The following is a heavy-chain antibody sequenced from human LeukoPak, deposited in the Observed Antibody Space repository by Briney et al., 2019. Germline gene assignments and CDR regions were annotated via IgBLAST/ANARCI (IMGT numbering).Heavy chain of an antibody. CDR3: AREAWEAIFGVTVNYYYYMDV. CDR2: ISHDGSKK. J-gene: IGHJ6*03. Sequence: GGSLRLSRAASGFIFSKYAIHWVRQAPGRGLEWVAVISHDGSKKDYADSVKGRFTISRDNSKNTQSLQMNSLRAEDTAVYYCAREAWEAIFGVTVNYYYYMDVWGKGTTVTVSS. CDR1: GFIFSKYA. D-gene: IGHD3-3*01. V-gene: IGHV3-30*01.